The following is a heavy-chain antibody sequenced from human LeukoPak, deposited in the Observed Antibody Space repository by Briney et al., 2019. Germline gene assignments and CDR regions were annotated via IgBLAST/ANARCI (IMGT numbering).Heavy chain of an antibody. D-gene: IGHD5-12*01. CDR3: ARAAYGGYQDFDY. Sequence: GGSLRLSCAASGFTFSDYYMSWIRRAPGKGLEWVSYISSSGSTIYYADSVKGRFTISRDNAKNSLYLQMNSLRAEDTAVYYCARAAYGGYQDFDYWGQGTLVTVSS. CDR2: ISSSGSTI. CDR1: GFTFSDYY. V-gene: IGHV3-11*04. J-gene: IGHJ4*02.